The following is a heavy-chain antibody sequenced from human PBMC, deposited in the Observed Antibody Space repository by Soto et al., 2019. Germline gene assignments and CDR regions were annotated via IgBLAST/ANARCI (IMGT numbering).Heavy chain of an antibody. V-gene: IGHV6-1*01. CDR3: AGGPSLTGSFFDS. CDR1: GDSVSSESTA. J-gene: IGHJ4*02. D-gene: IGHD3-9*01. CDR2: TYYTSKWYN. Sequence: SQTLSLTCAISGDSVSSESTAWNWIRQSPSRGLEWLGRTYYTSKWYNDYAVSVKSRITISPDTSKNQFSLQLNSVTPEDTAVYFCAGGPSLTGSFFDSWGQGILVTVSS.